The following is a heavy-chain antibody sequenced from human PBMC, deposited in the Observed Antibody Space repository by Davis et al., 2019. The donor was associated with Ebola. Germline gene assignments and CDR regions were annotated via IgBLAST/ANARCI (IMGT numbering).Heavy chain of an antibody. CDR1: GGSISSTSYY. V-gene: IGHV4-39*01. J-gene: IGHJ6*02. CDR3: ARVYCSGGTCYSAYYYGMDV. D-gene: IGHD2-15*01. CDR2: IYYSGST. Sequence: SETLSLTCTVSGGSISSTSYYWGWIRQPPGKGLQWIGSIYYSGSTYYNPSLKSRVTISVDTSKNQFSLKLTSVTAADTAVYYCARVYCSGGTCYSAYYYGMDVWGQGTTVTVSS.